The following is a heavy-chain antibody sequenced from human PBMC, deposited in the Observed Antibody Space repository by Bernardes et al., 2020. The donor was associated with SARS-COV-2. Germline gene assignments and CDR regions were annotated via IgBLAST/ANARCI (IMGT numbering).Heavy chain of an antibody. J-gene: IGHJ3*02. D-gene: IGHD3-10*01. V-gene: IGHV4-39*01. Sequence: SETLSLTCTVSGGSISSSSYYWGWIRQPPGKGLEWIGSIYYSGSTYYNPSLKSRVTISVDTSKNQFSLKLSSVTAADTAVYYCASPNYYRPRDPDAFDIWGQGTMVTVSS. CDR3: ASPNYYRPRDPDAFDI. CDR2: IYYSGST. CDR1: GGSISSSSYY.